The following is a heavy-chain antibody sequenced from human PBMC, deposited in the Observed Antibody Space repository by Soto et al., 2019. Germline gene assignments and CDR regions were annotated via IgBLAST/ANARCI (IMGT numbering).Heavy chain of an antibody. D-gene: IGHD2-2*01. Sequence: QVQLVESGGGVVQPGRSLRLSCAASGFTFSSYGMHWVRQAPGKGLEWLSVISYDGSNKYYAYSVKGRFTISRDNSKNPLYLQINRLRAEDTAVYYCASRNMVVVPDATGDWYFDLWGRGTLVTVSS. CDR2: ISYDGSNK. CDR1: GFTFSSYG. V-gene: IGHV3-30*03. J-gene: IGHJ2*01. CDR3: ASRNMVVVPDATGDWYFDL.